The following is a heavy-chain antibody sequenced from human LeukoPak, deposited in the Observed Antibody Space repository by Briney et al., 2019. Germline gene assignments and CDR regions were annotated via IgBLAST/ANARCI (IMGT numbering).Heavy chain of an antibody. V-gene: IGHV5-51*01. CDR3: ARHNYGLNSAGFDI. D-gene: IGHD4-17*01. CDR2: IYPGDSDT. J-gene: IGHJ3*02. CDR1: GYSFAACW. Sequence: GESLKISCQASGYSFAACWIDWVRQVPGKGLEWMGIIYPGDSDTRYSPSFQGQVTISADKSINTAYLQWSSLKASDTAIYYCARHNYGLNSAGFDIWGQGTMVSVSS.